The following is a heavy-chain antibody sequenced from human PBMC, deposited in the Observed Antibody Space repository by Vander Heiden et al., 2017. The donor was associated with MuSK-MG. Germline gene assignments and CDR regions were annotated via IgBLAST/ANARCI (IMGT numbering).Heavy chain of an antibody. CDR3: ARWGGNYYDSSGYYPY. CDR1: GGSISSYY. J-gene: IGHJ4*02. D-gene: IGHD3-22*01. V-gene: IGHV4-59*01. CDR2: IYYSGST. Sequence: QVQLQESGPGLVKPSETLSLTCTVSGGSISSYYWSWIRQPPGKGLEWIGYIYYSGSTNYIPSLKSRVTISVDTSKNQFSLKLSSVTAADTAVYYCARWGGNYYDSSGYYPYWGQGTLVTVSS.